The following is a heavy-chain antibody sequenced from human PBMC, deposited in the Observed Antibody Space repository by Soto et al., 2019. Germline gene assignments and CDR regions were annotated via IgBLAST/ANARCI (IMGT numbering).Heavy chain of an antibody. Sequence: GESLKISCKGSGYSFTSYWIGWVRQMPGKGLEWMGIIYPGDSDTRYSPSFQGQVTISADKSISTAYLQWSSLKASDTAMYYCGRFVEVNNFSRGSCSLSGMDVWGKGTTVTVPS. D-gene: IGHD2-15*01. J-gene: IGHJ6*04. CDR1: GYSFTSYW. V-gene: IGHV5-51*01. CDR2: IYPGDSDT. CDR3: GRFVEVNNFSRGSCSLSGMDV.